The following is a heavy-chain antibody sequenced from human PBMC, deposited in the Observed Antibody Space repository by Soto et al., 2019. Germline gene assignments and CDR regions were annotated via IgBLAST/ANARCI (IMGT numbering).Heavy chain of an antibody. CDR1: GGSISSGDYY. CDR2: IYYSGST. Sequence: SETLSLTCTVSGGSISSGDYYWSWIRQPPGKGLEWIGYIYYSGSTYYNPSLKSRVTISVDTSKNQFSLKLSSVTAADTAVYYCARDLLYYDVWSGYYLRWFDPWGQGTLVTVSS. CDR3: ARDLLYYDVWSGYYLRWFDP. V-gene: IGHV4-30-4*01. D-gene: IGHD3-3*01. J-gene: IGHJ5*02.